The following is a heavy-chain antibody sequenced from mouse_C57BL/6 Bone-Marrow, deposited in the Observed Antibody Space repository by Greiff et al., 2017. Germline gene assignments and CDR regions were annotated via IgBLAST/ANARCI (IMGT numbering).Heavy chain of an antibody. J-gene: IGHJ2*01. Sequence: DVQLQESGAELVRPGASVKLSCTASGFNIKDDYMHWVKQRPEQGLEWIGWIGPENGDTEYASKFQGKSTITADTSSNTAYLQLSCLTSEDTAVYYGTYYYGSSPFDYWGQGTTLTVSS. CDR3: TYYYGSSPFDY. V-gene: IGHV14-4*01. CDR2: IGPENGDT. CDR1: GFNIKDDY. D-gene: IGHD1-1*01.